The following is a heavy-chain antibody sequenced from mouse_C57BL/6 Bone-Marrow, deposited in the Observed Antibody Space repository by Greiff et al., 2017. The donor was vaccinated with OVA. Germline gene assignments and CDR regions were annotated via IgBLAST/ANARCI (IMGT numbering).Heavy chain of an antibody. CDR1: GFTFSSYG. CDR3: ARQRYYGSSSWFAY. Sequence: EVQLQESGGDLVKPGGSLKLSCAASGFTFSSYGMSWVRQTPDKRLEWVATISSGGSYTYYPDSVKGRFTISRDNAKNTLYLQMSSLKSEDTAMYYCARQRYYGSSSWFAYWGQGTLVTVSA. V-gene: IGHV5-6*01. CDR2: ISSGGSYT. D-gene: IGHD1-1*01. J-gene: IGHJ3*01.